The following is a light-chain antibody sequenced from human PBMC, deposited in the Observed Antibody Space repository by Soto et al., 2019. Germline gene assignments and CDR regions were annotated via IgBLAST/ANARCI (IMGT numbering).Light chain of an antibody. V-gene: IGKV3-15*01. CDR3: QQYNNWPLT. J-gene: IGKJ4*01. Sequence: EIVMTQSPATLSVSPGERATLSCRASQSVNRNLAWYQQKPGQTPSLLIYDASSRATAIPARFSGSGSGTDFTLTISSLQSEDFAVYYCQQYNNWPLTFGGGTSVDIK. CDR2: DAS. CDR1: QSVNRN.